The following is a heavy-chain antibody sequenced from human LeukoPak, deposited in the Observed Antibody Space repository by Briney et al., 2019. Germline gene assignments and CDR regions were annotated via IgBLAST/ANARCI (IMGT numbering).Heavy chain of an antibody. V-gene: IGHV3-23*01. CDR3: ARLPIKLHDYGRYYFDY. J-gene: IGHJ4*02. D-gene: IGHD4-17*01. Sequence: GGSLRLSCAASGFTFSSYAMSWVRQAPGKGLEWVSAISGSGGSTYYADSVKGRFTISRDNSKNTLYLQMNSLRAEDTAVYYCARLPIKLHDYGRYYFDYWGQGTLVTVSS. CDR2: ISGSGGST. CDR1: GFTFSSYA.